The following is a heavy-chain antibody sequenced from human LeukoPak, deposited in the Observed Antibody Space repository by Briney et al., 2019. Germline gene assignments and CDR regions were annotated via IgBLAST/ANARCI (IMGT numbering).Heavy chain of an antibody. V-gene: IGHV1-2*04. CDR1: GYTFTGYY. J-gene: IGHJ4*02. CDR2: INPNSGGT. CDR3: ARDSSGSRDGFDY. Sequence: ASVKVSCKASGYTFTGYYMHWVRQAPGQGLEWMGWINPNSGGTNYAQKFQGWVTMTRDTSISTAYMELSRLRSDDTAVYYCARDSSGSRDGFDYWGQGTLVTVSS. D-gene: IGHD5-24*01.